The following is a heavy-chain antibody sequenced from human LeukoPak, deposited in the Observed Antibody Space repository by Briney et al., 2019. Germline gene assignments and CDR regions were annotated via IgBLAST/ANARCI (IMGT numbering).Heavy chain of an antibody. CDR3: ARHSYEGSDY. D-gene: IGHD5-12*01. V-gene: IGHV4-39*01. CDR1: GVSISSSSYY. CDR2: ISYSAST. J-gene: IGHJ4*02. Sequence: PSETLSLTCIVSGVSISSSSYYWGWIRQPPGQGLEWIGIISYSASTYYNPSLKSRVTVSVDMSKNQFSLKLSSVTAADTAVYYCARHSYEGSDYWGQGTLVTVSS.